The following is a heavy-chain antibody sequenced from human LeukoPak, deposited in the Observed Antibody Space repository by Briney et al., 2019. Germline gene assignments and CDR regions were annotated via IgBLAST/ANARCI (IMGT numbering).Heavy chain of an antibody. D-gene: IGHD6-19*01. CDR1: GFTFSSYA. Sequence: GGSLRLSCAASGFTFSSYAMSWVRQAPGKGLEWVANIKQDGSEKYYVDSVKGRFTISRDNAKNSLYLQMNSLRAEDTAVYYCASFGYSSGWYNYYYYYMDVWGKGTTVTVSS. V-gene: IGHV3-7*01. CDR2: IKQDGSEK. CDR3: ASFGYSSGWYNYYYYYMDV. J-gene: IGHJ6*03.